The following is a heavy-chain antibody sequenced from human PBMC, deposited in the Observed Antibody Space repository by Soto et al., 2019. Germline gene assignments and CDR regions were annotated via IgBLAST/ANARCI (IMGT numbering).Heavy chain of an antibody. CDR2: IYPGDSDT. V-gene: IGHV5-51*01. CDR3: ARLYCSGGGCYVDY. Sequence: GESLKISCKGSGYRFIGYWIVWLRQMPGKGLEWMGVIYPGDSDTRYSPSFQGQVTIAADRSISSAYLQWSTLKASDTATYYCARLYCSGGGCYVDYWGQGSPVTVSS. CDR1: GYRFIGYW. J-gene: IGHJ4*02. D-gene: IGHD2-15*01.